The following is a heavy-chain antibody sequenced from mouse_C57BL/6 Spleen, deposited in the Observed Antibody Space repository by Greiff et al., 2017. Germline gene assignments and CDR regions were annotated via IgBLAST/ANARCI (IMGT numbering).Heavy chain of an antibody. CDR3: ARLLYYCDY. CDR1: GYSITSGYY. V-gene: IGHV3-6*01. Sequence: EVKLMESGPGLVKPSQSLSLTCSVTGYSITSGYYSNCLRPFPGNKLEWMGYISYDGSNNYTPSLKNRISITGDTTKNQFFLKLTSVTTEDTATYYCARLLYYCDYWGQGTTLTVSA. J-gene: IGHJ2*01. CDR2: ISYDGSN.